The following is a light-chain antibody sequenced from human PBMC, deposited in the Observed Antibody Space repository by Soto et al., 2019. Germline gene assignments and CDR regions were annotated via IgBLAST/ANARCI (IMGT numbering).Light chain of an antibody. Sequence: QSALTQPASVSGSPGQSITISCTGTHSDFGSYNFVSWYQQHPGKAPKLMIYEASKRPSGVSKRFFGSRSGNTASLTISGLRAEDEADYYCCSYASNSVLFGEGTRLTVL. V-gene: IGLV2-23*01. J-gene: IGLJ2*01. CDR2: EAS. CDR3: CSYASNSVL. CDR1: HSDFGSYNF.